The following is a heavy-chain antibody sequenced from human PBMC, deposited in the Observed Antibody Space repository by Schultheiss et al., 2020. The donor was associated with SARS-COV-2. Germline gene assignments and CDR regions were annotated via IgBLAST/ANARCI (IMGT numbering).Heavy chain of an antibody. D-gene: IGHD6-19*01. J-gene: IGHJ4*02. Sequence: GGSLRLSCAASGFTFSGSAMHWVRQAPGKGLEWVAVIWYDGSNKYYVDSVKGRFTISRDNSKNTLYLQMNSLRAEDTAVYYCARAPSESIAVAGTFDYWGQGTLVTVSS. CDR2: IWYDGSNK. V-gene: IGHV3-33*08. CDR3: ARAPSESIAVAGTFDY. CDR1: GFTFSGSA.